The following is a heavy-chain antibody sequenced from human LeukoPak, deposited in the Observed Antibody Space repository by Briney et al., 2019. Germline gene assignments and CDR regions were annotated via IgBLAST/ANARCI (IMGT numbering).Heavy chain of an antibody. CDR3: ARVRIAGKYYFDY. V-gene: IGHV3-11*05. CDR1: GFTFSDYY. D-gene: IGHD6-13*01. J-gene: IGHJ4*02. Sequence: GGSLRLSCAASGFTFSDYYMSWIRRAPGKGLEWVSYISSSSSYTNYADSVKGRFTISRDNAKNSLYLQMNSLRAEDTAVYYCARVRIAGKYYFDYWGQGTLVTVSS. CDR2: ISSSSSYT.